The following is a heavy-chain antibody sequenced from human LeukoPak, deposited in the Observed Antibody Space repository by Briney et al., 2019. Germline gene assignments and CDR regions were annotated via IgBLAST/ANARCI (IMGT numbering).Heavy chain of an antibody. D-gene: IGHD3-10*01. CDR1: GFTFSSYA. CDR3: ARAGFTFSDYFGSFFDY. V-gene: IGHV3-23*01. J-gene: IGHJ4*02. CDR2: ISGSGGST. Sequence: GGSLRLSCAASGFTFSSYAMSWVRQAPGKGLEWVSAISGSGGSTYYADSVKGRFTISRDNSKNSLYLQMNSLRAEDTAVYYCARAGFTFSDYFGSFFDYWGQGTLVTVSS.